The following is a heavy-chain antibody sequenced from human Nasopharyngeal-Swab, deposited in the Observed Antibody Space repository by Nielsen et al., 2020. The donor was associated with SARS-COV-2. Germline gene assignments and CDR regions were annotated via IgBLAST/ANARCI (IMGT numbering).Heavy chain of an antibody. Sequence: SCTASGFTFRDYAMRWFRQASGKGLEGVGFIRSKAYGGKTEYVASVKGRFSISRDDSNSIAYLQMNSLKTEVTDVYYCTRNDFWSGDYTDYWGQRTLVTVSS. D-gene: IGHD3-3*01. V-gene: IGHV3-49*03. J-gene: IGHJ4*02. CDR1: GFTFRDYA. CDR2: IRSKAYGGKT. CDR3: TRNDFWSGDYTDY.